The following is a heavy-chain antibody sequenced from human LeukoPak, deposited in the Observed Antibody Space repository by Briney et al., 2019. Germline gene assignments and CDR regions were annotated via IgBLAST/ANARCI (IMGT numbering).Heavy chain of an antibody. CDR2: INPSGGSR. CDR3: ASEGGEAAAGTRDHYYYYYIDV. CDR1: GYTFTSYY. J-gene: IGHJ6*03. Sequence: GSVTVSCKGSGYTFTSYYMHWVGQARGQGVEGMGIINPSGGSRSYAQKFQGRVTITRERSTSTVYMELSSLRSEDTAVYYCASEGGEAAAGTRDHYYYYYIDVWGKGTTVTVSS. D-gene: IGHD6-13*01. V-gene: IGHV1-46*01.